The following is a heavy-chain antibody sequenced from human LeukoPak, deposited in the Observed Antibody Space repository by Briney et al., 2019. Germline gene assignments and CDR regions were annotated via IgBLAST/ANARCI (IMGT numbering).Heavy chain of an antibody. CDR1: GYTFTSYD. V-gene: IGHV1-8*01. J-gene: IGHJ4*02. CDR2: MNPNSGNA. Sequence: GASVKVSCKASGYTFTSYDINWVRQATGQGLEWMGWMNPNSGNAVYAQKFQGRVTMTRNTSITTAYMELTSLRSEDTAMYYCASGQSQFDYWGQGTLVTVSS. CDR3: ASGQSQFDY.